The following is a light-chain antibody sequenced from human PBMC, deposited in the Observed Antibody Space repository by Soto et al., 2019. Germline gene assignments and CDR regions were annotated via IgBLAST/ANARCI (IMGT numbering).Light chain of an antibody. CDR2: DVR. J-gene: IGLJ1*01. Sequence: QSVLTQPASVSGSPGQSITISCTGTGSDVGGYNYVSWYQQHPGKAPKLMIYDVRNRPSGVSNRFSGSKSGNTASLTISGLHAEDKADYYCSSYSSSNTLFGTGTKVTDL. CDR3: SSYSSSNTL. V-gene: IGLV2-14*01. CDR1: GSDVGGYNY.